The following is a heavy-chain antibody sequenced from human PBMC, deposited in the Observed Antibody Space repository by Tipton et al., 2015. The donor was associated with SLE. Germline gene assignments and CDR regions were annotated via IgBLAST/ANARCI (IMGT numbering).Heavy chain of an antibody. CDR3: ARSTTTMNLPRFDF. V-gene: IGHV4-59*01. CDR1: NGSISSYY. J-gene: IGHJ4*02. Sequence: LRLSCTVSNGSISSYYWSWIRQPPGKGLEWLGYISYGNTKYNPSLRSRLTISVDTSKNQFSLRLSSVTAADTAVYFCARSTTTMNLPRFDFWGLGTLVTVS. D-gene: IGHD4-17*01. CDR2: ISYGNT.